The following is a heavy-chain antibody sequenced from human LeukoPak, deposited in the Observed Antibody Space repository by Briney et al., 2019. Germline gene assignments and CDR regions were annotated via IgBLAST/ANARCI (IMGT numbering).Heavy chain of an antibody. Sequence: SETLSLTCTVSGGSISSYYWSWIRQPPGKGLEWIGYIYYSGSTNYNPSLKSRVTISVDTSKNQFSLRLSSVTAADTAVYYCARRGDSSGWSVIDYWGQGTLVTVSS. J-gene: IGHJ4*02. CDR3: ARRGDSSGWSVIDY. D-gene: IGHD6-19*01. CDR1: GGSISSYY. V-gene: IGHV4-59*08. CDR2: IYYSGST.